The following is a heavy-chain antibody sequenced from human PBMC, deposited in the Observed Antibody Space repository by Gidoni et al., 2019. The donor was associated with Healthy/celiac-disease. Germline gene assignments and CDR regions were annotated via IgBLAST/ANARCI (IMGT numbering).Heavy chain of an antibody. J-gene: IGHJ4*02. V-gene: IGHV3-49*03. CDR2: IRSKAYGGTT. Sequence: EVQLVESGGGLVQPGRSLRLSCTASGFTFGDYAMSWFRQAPGKGLEWVGFIRSKAYGGTTEYAASVKGRFTISRDDSKSIAYLQMNSLKTEDTAVYYCTRDGNDVLRYFDWLYFRGYFDYWGQGTLVTVSS. D-gene: IGHD3-9*01. CDR1: GFTFGDYA. CDR3: TRDGNDVLRYFDWLYFRGYFDY.